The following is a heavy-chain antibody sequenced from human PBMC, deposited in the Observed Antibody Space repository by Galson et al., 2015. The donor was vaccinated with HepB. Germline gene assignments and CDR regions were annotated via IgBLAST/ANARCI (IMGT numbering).Heavy chain of an antibody. D-gene: IGHD5-12*01. CDR3: ARDRLRRPYYFDY. V-gene: IGHV3-30*04. Sequence: SLRLSCAASGFTFSSYAMHWVRQAPGKGLEWVAVISYDGSYKYYADSVKGRFTISRDYSKNTLYLQMNSLRAEDTALYYCARDRLRRPYYFDYWGQGTLVTVSS. CDR1: GFTFSSYA. CDR2: ISYDGSYK. J-gene: IGHJ4*02.